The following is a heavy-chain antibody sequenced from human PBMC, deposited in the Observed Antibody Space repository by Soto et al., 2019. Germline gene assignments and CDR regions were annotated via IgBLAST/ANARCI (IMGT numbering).Heavy chain of an antibody. CDR3: ARDQSRITMVRGAPYNWFDP. CDR2: IIPIFGTA. J-gene: IGHJ5*02. Sequence: SVKVSCKASGGTFSSYAISWVRQAPGQGLEWMGGIIPIFGTANYAQKFQGRVTITADESTSTAYMELSSLRSEDTAVYYCARDQSRITMVRGAPYNWFDPWGQGTLVTVSS. CDR1: GGTFSSYA. D-gene: IGHD3-10*01. V-gene: IGHV1-69*13.